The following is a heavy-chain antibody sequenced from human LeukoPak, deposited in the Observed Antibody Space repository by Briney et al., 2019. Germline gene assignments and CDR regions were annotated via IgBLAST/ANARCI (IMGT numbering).Heavy chain of an antibody. J-gene: IGHJ5*02. D-gene: IGHD3-9*01. CDR1: GGSISSSSYY. Sequence: PSETLSLNCTVSGGSISSSSYYWGWIRQPPGKGLEWIGSIYYSGSTYHNPSRKSRVTISLDTSKNQFSLKLSSVTAADTAVYYCARHGAFFDWLLGNWFDPWGQGTLVTVSS. CDR3: ARHGAFFDWLLGNWFDP. V-gene: IGHV4-39*01. CDR2: IYYSGST.